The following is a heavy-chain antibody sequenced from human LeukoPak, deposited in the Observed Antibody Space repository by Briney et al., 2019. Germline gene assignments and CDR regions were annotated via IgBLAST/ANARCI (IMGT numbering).Heavy chain of an antibody. CDR1: GGPISRGDYY. Sequence: SETLSLTCTVSGGPISRGDYYWSWIRQPPGKGLEWIGYIYYSGSTYYNPSLKSRVTISVDTSKNQFSLKLSSVTAADTAVYYCARNMGRYYDSSGYRHAFDIWGQGTMVTVSS. CDR3: ARNMGRYYDSSGYRHAFDI. V-gene: IGHV4-30-4*01. J-gene: IGHJ3*02. CDR2: IYYSGST. D-gene: IGHD3-22*01.